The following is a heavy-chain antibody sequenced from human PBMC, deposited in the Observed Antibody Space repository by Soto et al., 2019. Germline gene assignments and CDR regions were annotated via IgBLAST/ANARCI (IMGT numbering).Heavy chain of an antibody. CDR3: AKDGNWLDVFLDL. V-gene: IGHV3-23*01. Sequence: EVQLLESGGGLVQPGGSLRLSCVVSGIDFSNYAMTWVRPAPGKGLEGVAISSTSGRSTYHADSVRGRFTISRDNSKNTLYLHMTNLRAEDTAVYYCAKDGNWLDVFLDLWGQGTPVTVSS. J-gene: IGHJ4*02. CDR2: SSTSGRST. CDR1: GIDFSNYA. D-gene: IGHD6-19*01.